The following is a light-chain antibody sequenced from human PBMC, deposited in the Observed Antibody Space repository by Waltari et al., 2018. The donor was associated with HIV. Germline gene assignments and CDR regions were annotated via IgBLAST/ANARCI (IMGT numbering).Light chain of an antibody. J-gene: IGLJ1*01. CDR3: QSRGIRGSYV. CDR1: VLTEEY. CDR2: KAT. V-gene: IGLV3-25*03. Sequence: SYELTQPPSVSVFPGQTARITCSGDVLTEEYVYWYQQKPGQAPVLVIFKATERSSGIPERFSGSRSGTTVTLTITGVRPEDEGDYYCQSRGIRGSYVFGSGTKVTVL.